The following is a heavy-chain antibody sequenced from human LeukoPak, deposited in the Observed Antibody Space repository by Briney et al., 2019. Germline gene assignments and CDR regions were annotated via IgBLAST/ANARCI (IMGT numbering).Heavy chain of an antibody. CDR1: GGSISSYY. D-gene: IGHD5-12*01. CDR2: IYYSGST. Sequence: PSETLSLTCTVSGGSISSYYWSWIRQPPGKGLEWIGYIYYSGSTNYNPSLKSRVTMSIDTSKNQFSLKLSSVTAADTAVYYCAKDTALGWLRGEGPPLPFDYWGQGTLVTVSS. V-gene: IGHV4-59*01. J-gene: IGHJ4*02. CDR3: AKDTALGWLRGEGPPLPFDY.